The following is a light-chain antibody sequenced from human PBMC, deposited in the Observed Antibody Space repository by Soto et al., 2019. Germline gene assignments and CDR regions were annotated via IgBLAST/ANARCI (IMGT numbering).Light chain of an antibody. CDR3: FSYTTSSTLV. CDR2: EVS. Sequence: QSALTQPASVSGSPGQSITISCTGISSDVGGYNYVSWYQQHPAKAPKLMIYEVSNRPSGVSHRFSGSKFGNTASLTISGLQAEDEADYYCFSYTTSSTLVFGGGTKLTVL. CDR1: SSDVGGYNY. J-gene: IGLJ3*02. V-gene: IGLV2-14*01.